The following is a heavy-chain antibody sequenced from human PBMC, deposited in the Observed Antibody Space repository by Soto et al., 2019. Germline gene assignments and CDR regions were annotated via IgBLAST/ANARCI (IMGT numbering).Heavy chain of an antibody. D-gene: IGHD6-13*01. CDR1: WDSFINSW. J-gene: IGHJ4*02. CDR3: ARMMAASGTAFDY. Sequence: ESLKISCQASWDSFINSWIGWVRQIPGKGLEWMGIIYPGDSDTRYSPSFQGQVTISADKSTSTAYLQWSSLKASDTATYYCARMMAASGTAFDYWGQGALVTVSS. CDR2: IYPGDSDT. V-gene: IGHV5-51*01.